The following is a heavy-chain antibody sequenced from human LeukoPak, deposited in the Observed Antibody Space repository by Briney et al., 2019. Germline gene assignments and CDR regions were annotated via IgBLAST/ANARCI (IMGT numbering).Heavy chain of an antibody. Sequence: SQTLSLTCTVSGGSISSGGYYWSWIRQHPGKGLEWIGYIYYSGSTYYNPSLKSRVTISVDTSKNQFSLKLSSVTAADTAVYYCAGITMNYYYYGMDVWGQGTTVTVSS. D-gene: IGHD3-22*01. J-gene: IGHJ6*02. CDR3: AGITMNYYYYGMDV. CDR1: GGSISSGGYY. V-gene: IGHV4-31*03. CDR2: IYYSGST.